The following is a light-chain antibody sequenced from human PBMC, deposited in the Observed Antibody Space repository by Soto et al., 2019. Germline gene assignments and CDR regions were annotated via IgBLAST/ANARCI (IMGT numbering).Light chain of an antibody. CDR2: KGT. J-gene: IGLJ1*01. V-gene: IGLV2-23*01. Sequence: QSVLAQPASVSGSPGQSITISCTGTSRDVGAYNSVSWYQQHPHRAPQVIIYKGTQRPSGVSNRFSGSTSGSAASLTISALQTDDEADYFCCSSAPESTYVCGTGTKV. CDR1: SRDVGAYNS. CDR3: CSSAPESTYV.